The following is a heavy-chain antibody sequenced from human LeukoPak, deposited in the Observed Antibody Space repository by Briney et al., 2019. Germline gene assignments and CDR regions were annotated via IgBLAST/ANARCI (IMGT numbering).Heavy chain of an antibody. J-gene: IGHJ6*03. Sequence: PSETLSLTCTVSGGSISSYYWSWIRQPPGKGLEWIGYIYYSGSTNYNPSLKSRVTISVDTSKNQFSLKLSSVTAADTAVYYCVRRLRYFDTRDNYYMDVWGKGTTVTISS. CDR2: IYYSGST. CDR1: GGSISSYY. CDR3: VRRLRYFDTRDNYYMDV. V-gene: IGHV4-59*01. D-gene: IGHD3-9*01.